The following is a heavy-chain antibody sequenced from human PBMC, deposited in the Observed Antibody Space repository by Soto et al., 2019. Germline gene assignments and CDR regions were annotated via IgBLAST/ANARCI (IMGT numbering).Heavy chain of an antibody. CDR1: GFTFSSYD. CDR3: ARAVGRAAGRGLDP. CDR2: IGTAGDT. D-gene: IGHD6-13*01. V-gene: IGHV3-13*01. J-gene: IGHJ5*02. Sequence: GGSLRLSCAASGFTFSSYDMHWVRQATGKGLEWVSAIGTAGDTYYPGSVKGRFTISRENAKNSLYLQMNSLRAGDTAVYYYARAVGRAAGRGLDPWGQGTLVTVSS.